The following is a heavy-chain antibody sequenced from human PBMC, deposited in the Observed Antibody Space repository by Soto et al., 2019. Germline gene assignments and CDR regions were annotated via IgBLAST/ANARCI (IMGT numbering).Heavy chain of an antibody. D-gene: IGHD3-10*01. CDR2: IYPGDSDT. V-gene: IGHV5-51*01. J-gene: IGHJ6*02. CDR3: ARPQKSYYIRAKSPDYYGMDV. Sequence: PGEYLKISCKGSGYRFTSYWIGWVRQMPGKGLEWMGIIYPGDSDTRYSPSFQGQVTISADKSSSTAYLQWSSLKASDTAMYYCARPQKSYYIRAKSPDYYGMDVWGQGTTVTVSS. CDR1: GYRFTSYW.